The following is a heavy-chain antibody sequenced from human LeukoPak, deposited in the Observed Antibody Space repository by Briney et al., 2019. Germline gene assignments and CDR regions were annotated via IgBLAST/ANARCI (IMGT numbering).Heavy chain of an antibody. CDR3: ARGRLAAAGLFHP. D-gene: IGHD6-13*01. J-gene: IGHJ5*02. V-gene: IGHV1-69*01. CDR2: IIPSFGTA. CDR1: IGTFSSYA. Sequence: ASVKVSCKASIGTFSSYAISWVRQAPGQGLEWMGGIIPSFGTANYAQKFQGRVTIAPDESTSTAYMELSSLRSEDTAVYYCARGRLAAAGLFHPWGQGTLVTVSS.